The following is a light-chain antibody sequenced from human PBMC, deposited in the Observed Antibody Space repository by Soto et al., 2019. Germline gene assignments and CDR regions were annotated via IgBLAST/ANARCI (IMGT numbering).Light chain of an antibody. CDR3: QQYGNSPLVS. CDR1: QSFAGIH. Sequence: EIVLTQSPGTLSLSPGERATLSCRASQSFAGIHLAWYQQKPGQSPRLLIYNTSNRATGIPERFSGSRSGTDFTLTTSRVELEDFAVYYCQQYGNSPLVSFGGGTKVE. J-gene: IGKJ4*01. CDR2: NTS. V-gene: IGKV3-20*01.